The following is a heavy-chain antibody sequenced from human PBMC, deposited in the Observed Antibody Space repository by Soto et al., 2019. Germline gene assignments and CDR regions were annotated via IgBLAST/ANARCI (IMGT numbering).Heavy chain of an antibody. D-gene: IGHD2-8*01. CDR1: GYTFSNFG. J-gene: IGHJ6*03. CDR3: ARGVRVSAYLDYYMVV. V-gene: IGHV1-18*01. Sequence: QVQLVQSGAEVKKPGASLKVSCKASGYTFSNFGVSWVRQAPGQGLEWIGWINPDNGDTNYGQKFQGRATMTTDTFTTTAYMEVRGLRSPDTAFYYCARGVRVSAYLDYYMVVWGEGTTVTVSS. CDR2: INPDNGDT.